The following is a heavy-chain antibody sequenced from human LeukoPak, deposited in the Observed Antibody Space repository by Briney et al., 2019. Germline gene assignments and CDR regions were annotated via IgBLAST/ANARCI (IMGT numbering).Heavy chain of an antibody. D-gene: IGHD3-3*01. V-gene: IGHV4-34*01. J-gene: IGHJ4*02. CDR1: GGSFSGYY. CDR2: INHSGST. CDR3: ARSYYDFWN. Sequence: SETLSLTCAVYGGSFSGYYWSWIRQPPGKGLEWIGEINHSGSTNYNPSLKSRVTISVDTSKNQFSLKLSSVTAADTAVYYCARSYYDFWNWGQGTLVTVSS.